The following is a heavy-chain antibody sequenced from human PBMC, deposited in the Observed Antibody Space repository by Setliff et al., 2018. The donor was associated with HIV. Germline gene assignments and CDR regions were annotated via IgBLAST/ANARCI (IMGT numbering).Heavy chain of an antibody. CDR1: GASVTRGGDF. V-gene: IGHV4-31*03. Sequence: PSETLSLTCSVSGASVTRGGDFWSWIRQHPGKGLEWIGYIYYTGSTYYTPSLRSRVSISLYTSKNHFSLKLSSVTAADTAVYYCARVPGYSSGTSYMDVWGKGTTVTVSS. J-gene: IGHJ6*03. CDR2: IYYTGST. D-gene: IGHD6-19*01. CDR3: ARVPGYSSGTSYMDV.